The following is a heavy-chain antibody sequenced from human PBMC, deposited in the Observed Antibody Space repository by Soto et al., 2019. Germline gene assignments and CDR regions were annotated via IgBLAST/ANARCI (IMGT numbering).Heavy chain of an antibody. CDR3: ARGTFYYDSSGYYFFDH. V-gene: IGHV4-30-4*01. CDR1: GGSIGSGDYY. J-gene: IGHJ4*02. Sequence: SETLSLTCAVSGGSIGSGDYYWGWIGQRPGKGLEWVGYIYCSGRTYYNPSLKRGVALSRDTSNNQFSLKLISVTAADPAVYYCARGTFYYDSSGYYFFDHWGQGTPVTVSS. CDR2: IYCSGRT. D-gene: IGHD3-22*01.